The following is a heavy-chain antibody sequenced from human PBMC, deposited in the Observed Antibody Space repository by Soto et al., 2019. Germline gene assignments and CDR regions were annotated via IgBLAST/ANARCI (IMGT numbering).Heavy chain of an antibody. J-gene: IGHJ4*02. CDR2: IYYSGST. V-gene: IGHV4-39*07. Sequence: PSETLSLTCTVSGGSISSSSYYWGWIRQPPGRGLEWIGSIYYSGSTNYNPSLKSRVTISVDTSKNQFSLKLSSVTAADTAVYYCARARPLHRGWSRTGKLYFDYWGQGTLVTVSS. D-gene: IGHD6-19*01. CDR3: ARARPLHRGWSRTGKLYFDY. CDR1: GGSISSSSYY.